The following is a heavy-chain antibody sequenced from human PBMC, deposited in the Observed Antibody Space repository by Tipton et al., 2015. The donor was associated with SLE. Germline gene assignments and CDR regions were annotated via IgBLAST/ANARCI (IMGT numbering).Heavy chain of an antibody. D-gene: IGHD2-2*01. CDR1: GGSFSGYY. Sequence: TLSLTCAVYGGSFSGYYWSWIRQPPGKGLEWIGEINHSGSTNYNPSLKSRVTISVDTSKNQFSLKLSSVTAADTAVYYCASHSTHYCSSTSCYFDYWGQGTLVTVSS. V-gene: IGHV4-34*01. CDR2: INHSGST. CDR3: ASHSTHYCSSTSCYFDY. J-gene: IGHJ4*02.